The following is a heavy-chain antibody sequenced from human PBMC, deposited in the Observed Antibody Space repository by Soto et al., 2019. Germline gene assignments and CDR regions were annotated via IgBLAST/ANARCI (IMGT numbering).Heavy chain of an antibody. CDR2: INAGNGNT. CDR3: ARDLGWWPWDY. J-gene: IGHJ4*02. CDR1: GYTFTSYA. D-gene: IGHD2-15*01. Sequence: QVQLVQSGAEVKKPGASVKVSCKASGYTFTSYAMHSVRQAPGQRLEWMGWINAGNGNTKYSQKFQGRVTITRDTSASTAYMELSSLRSEDTAVYYCARDLGWWPWDYWGQGTLVTVSS. V-gene: IGHV1-3*01.